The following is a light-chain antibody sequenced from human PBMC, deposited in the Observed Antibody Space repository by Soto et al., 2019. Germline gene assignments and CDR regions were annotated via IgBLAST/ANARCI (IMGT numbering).Light chain of an antibody. CDR2: EVS. CDR3: AAWDDSLNGFYV. Sequence: QSVLTQPASVSGSPGQSITISCTGTSNDVGGYNYVSWYQQQPGKAPKLIIYEVSHRPSGISNRFSGSKSGTSASLAISGLQSEDEADYYCAAWDDSLNGFYVFGTGTKLTVL. J-gene: IGLJ1*01. V-gene: IGLV2-14*01. CDR1: SNDVGGYNY.